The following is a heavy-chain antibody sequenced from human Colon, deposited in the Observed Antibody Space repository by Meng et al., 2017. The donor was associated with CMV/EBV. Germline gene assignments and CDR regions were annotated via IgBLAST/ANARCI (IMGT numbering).Heavy chain of an antibody. CDR2: IYSGGSDT. D-gene: IGHD3-3*01. Sequence: GGSLRLSCAASGLTLIDYAISWVRQAPGKGLEWVSVIYSGGSDTHFADSVKGRFTISRDNSKNTLFLQMNGLRAEDTAVYYCAKDLQWSGYSGALPRYNFDHWGQGALVTVSS. V-gene: IGHV3-23*03. CDR1: GLTLIDYA. CDR3: AKDLQWSGYSGALPRYNFDH. J-gene: IGHJ4*02.